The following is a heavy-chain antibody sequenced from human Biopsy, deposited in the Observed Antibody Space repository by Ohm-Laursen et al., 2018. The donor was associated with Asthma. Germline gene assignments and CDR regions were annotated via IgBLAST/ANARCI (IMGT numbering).Heavy chain of an antibody. D-gene: IGHD1-26*01. V-gene: IGHV3-30*18. J-gene: IGHJ4*02. CDR2: ISFDGSNK. CDR1: GFTFSTYG. CDR3: AKEVFPGWELRRGPDS. Sequence: SLRLSCAASGFTFSTYGMHWVRQAPGKGLDWVAVISFDGSNKNYTDSVKGRFTISRDNSRNTLHLEMNSLRAEDTAVYFCAKEVFPGWELRRGPDSWGQGTLVTVSS.